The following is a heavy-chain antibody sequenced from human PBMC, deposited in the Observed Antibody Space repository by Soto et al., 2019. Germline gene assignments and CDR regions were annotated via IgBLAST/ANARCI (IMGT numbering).Heavy chain of an antibody. CDR2: INAGNGNT. CDR1: GYTFTSYA. J-gene: IGHJ4*02. Sequence: GASVKVSCKASGYTFTSYAMHWLRQAPGQRLEWMGWINAGNGNTKYSQKFQGRVTITRDTSASTAYMELSSLRSEDTAVYYCARFSSGWYQIDYWGQGTLVTVSS. D-gene: IGHD6-19*01. V-gene: IGHV1-3*01. CDR3: ARFSSGWYQIDY.